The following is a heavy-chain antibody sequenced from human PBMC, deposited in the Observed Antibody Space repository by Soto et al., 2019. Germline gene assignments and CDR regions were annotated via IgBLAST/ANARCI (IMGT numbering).Heavy chain of an antibody. J-gene: IGHJ4*02. CDR1: GFTLSDYW. Sequence: PGGSLRLSCAASGFTLSDYWMHWVRQVPGKGLLWVSRISVDGVDTSYADSVKFRFTISRDNAKNTLYLQMNSLRAEDTAVYYCARSNIEDVPQPGGGVVIPSPYFDYWGQGTLVTVSS. CDR3: ARSNIEDVPQPGGGVVIPSPYFDY. CDR2: ISVDGVDT. V-gene: IGHV3-74*01. D-gene: IGHD3-3*01.